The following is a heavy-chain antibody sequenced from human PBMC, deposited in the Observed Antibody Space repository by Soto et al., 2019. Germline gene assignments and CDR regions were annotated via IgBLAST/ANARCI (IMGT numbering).Heavy chain of an antibody. CDR2: ISGSGGST. CDR1: GFTFSSYA. D-gene: IGHD3-10*01. CDR3: AKDTMVRGGVAYYYNRIDV. J-gene: IGHJ6*02. Sequence: GGSLRLSCAASGFTFSSYAMSWVRQAPGKGLEWVSAISGSGGSTYYADSVKGRFTISRDNSKNTLYLQMNSLRAGHTAVYYSAKDTMVRGGVAYYYNRIDVWGQGTTVTVSS. V-gene: IGHV3-23*01.